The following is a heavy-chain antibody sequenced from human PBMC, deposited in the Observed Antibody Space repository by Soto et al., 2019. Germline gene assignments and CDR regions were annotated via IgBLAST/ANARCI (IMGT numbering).Heavy chain of an antibody. Sequence: PGGSLRLSCAASGFTVSSNYMSWVRQAPGKGLEWVSIIYSGGSTYYADSVKGRFTISRDNAKNSLYLQMNSLRAEDTAVYYCAREGVAAAGNYYYYYYGMDVWGQGTTVTVSS. D-gene: IGHD6-13*01. CDR1: GFTVSSNY. V-gene: IGHV3-53*01. J-gene: IGHJ6*02. CDR2: IYSGGST. CDR3: AREGVAAAGNYYYYYYGMDV.